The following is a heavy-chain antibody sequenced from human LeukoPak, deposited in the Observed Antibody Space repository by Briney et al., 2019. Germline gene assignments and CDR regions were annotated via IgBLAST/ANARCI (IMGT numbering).Heavy chain of an antibody. D-gene: IGHD2-2*01. Sequence: PGGSLRLSCATPGFTFSNYALSWVRQAPGKGLQWVSAVSGSGVSTYYADSVKGRFTISRDNAKNTLYLQMNSLRAEDTAVYYCARGYSSTSADYWGQGTLVTVSS. CDR2: VSGSGVST. V-gene: IGHV3-23*01. CDR1: GFTFSNYA. J-gene: IGHJ4*02. CDR3: ARGYSSTSADY.